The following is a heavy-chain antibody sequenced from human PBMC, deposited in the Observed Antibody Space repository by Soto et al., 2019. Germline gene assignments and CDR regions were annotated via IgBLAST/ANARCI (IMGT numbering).Heavy chain of an antibody. Sequence: PAETLSLTCIVSGDSISSGDYYWSWIRQHPGKGLEWIGYIYYSGSTYYNPSLKSRVTISVDTSKNQFSLKLSSVTAADTAVYYCARNGQLLLNWFDPWGQGTLVTVSS. J-gene: IGHJ5*02. D-gene: IGHD2-15*01. V-gene: IGHV4-31*02. CDR3: ARNGQLLLNWFDP. CDR2: IYYSGST. CDR1: GDSISSGDYY.